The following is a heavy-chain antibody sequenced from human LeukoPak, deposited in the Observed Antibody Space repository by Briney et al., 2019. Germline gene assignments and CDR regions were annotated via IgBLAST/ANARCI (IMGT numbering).Heavy chain of an antibody. Sequence: PGGSLRLFCAASGFTFSTYAMHWVRQAPGKGLEYVSAISSNGGSTYYANSVKGRFTISRDNSKNTLYLQMGSLRAEDMAVYYCARDGFWSGYSYYYYYYGMDVWGQGTTVTVSS. D-gene: IGHD3-3*01. CDR3: ARDGFWSGYSYYYYYYGMDV. J-gene: IGHJ6*02. V-gene: IGHV3-64*01. CDR1: GFTFSTYA. CDR2: ISSNGGST.